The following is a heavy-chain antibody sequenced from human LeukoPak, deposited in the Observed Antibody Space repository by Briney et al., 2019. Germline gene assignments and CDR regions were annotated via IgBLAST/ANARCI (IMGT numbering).Heavy chain of an antibody. CDR1: GFTFSDSA. V-gene: IGHV3-73*01. D-gene: IGHD6-25*01. CDR3: TRLSGDLTFDY. CDR2: IRSKANGYAT. J-gene: IGHJ4*02. Sequence: GGSLRLSCAASGFTFSDSAMHWVRQASGKGLEWIGRIRSKANGYATAYAASVKDRFTISRGDSKNAAYLQMNSLKTEDTAVYYCTRLSGDLTFDYWGQGTLVTVSS.